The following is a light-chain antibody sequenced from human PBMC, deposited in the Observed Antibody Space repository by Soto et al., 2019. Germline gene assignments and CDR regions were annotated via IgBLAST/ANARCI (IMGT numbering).Light chain of an antibody. CDR2: DAS. CDR1: QSVSNY. CDR3: QQSRDWPLT. Sequence: EIVLTQSPATLSLSPGERATVSCRASQSVSNYLAWYQQKPGQAPRLLMYDASNRATGIPARFSGSGSGTDFTLTITNLEPEDFAVYYCQQSRDWPLTFGGGTKVEIK. V-gene: IGKV3-11*01. J-gene: IGKJ4*01.